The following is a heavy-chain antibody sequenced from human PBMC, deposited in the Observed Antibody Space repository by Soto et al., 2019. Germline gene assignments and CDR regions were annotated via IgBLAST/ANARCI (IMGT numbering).Heavy chain of an antibody. CDR2: IYYSGST. CDR1: GGSISSYY. V-gene: IGHV4-59*01. CDR3: ARMKLVATILAPGYYYYMDV. J-gene: IGHJ6*03. D-gene: IGHD5-12*01. Sequence: SETLSLTCTVSGGSISSYYWSWIRQPPGKGLEWIGYIYYSGSTNYNPSLKSRVTISVDTSKNQFSLKLSSVTAADTAVYYCARMKLVATILAPGYYYYMDVWGKGTTVTVSS.